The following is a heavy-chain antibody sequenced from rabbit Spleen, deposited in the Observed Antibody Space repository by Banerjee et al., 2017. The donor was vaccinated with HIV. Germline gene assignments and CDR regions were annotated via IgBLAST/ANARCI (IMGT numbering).Heavy chain of an antibody. CDR1: GFDFSNYG. CDR2: IYNGDGST. CDR3: ARGSGGSYTAYFNL. D-gene: IGHD8-1*01. V-gene: IGHV1S47*01. Sequence: QEQLVESGGGLVQPGGSLKLSCKASGFDFSNYGVSWVRQAPGKGPEWIACIYNGDGSTYYASWVNGRFTISTTTSLNTVTLQMTSLTAADTATYFCARGSGGSYTAYFNLWGPGTLVTVS. J-gene: IGHJ4*01.